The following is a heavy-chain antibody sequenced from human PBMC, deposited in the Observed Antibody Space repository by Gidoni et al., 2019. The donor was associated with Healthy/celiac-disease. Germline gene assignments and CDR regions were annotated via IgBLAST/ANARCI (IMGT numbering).Heavy chain of an antibody. CDR3: TTVGSSDNWYPTRDV. CDR1: GFTFSTAW. CDR2: IKSKTDGGTT. J-gene: IGHJ6*02. D-gene: IGHD1-1*01. V-gene: IGHV3-15*01. Sequence: EVQLVESGGGLVKPGGSLRLSCAASGFTFSTAWMSWVRQAPGKGLEWVGRIKSKTDGGTTDYAAPVKGRFTISRDDSKNTLYLQMNSLKTEDTAVYYCTTVGSSDNWYPTRDVWGQGTTVTVSS.